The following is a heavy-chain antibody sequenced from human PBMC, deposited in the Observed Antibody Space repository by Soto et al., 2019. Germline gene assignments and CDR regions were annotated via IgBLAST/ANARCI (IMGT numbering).Heavy chain of an antibody. CDR2: INPSNGNT. D-gene: IGHD5-12*01. J-gene: IGHJ4*02. CDR3: ARDAQIGHGYSVYHTY. Sequence: GASVKVSCKASGYTFTNYGISWVRQAPGQGLEWMGLINPSNGNTKYAQKFQGRVTMTRDTSTSTVYMELNSLRSEDTVVYFCARDAQIGHGYSVYHTYWGQGTLVTVSS. CDR1: GYTFTNYG. V-gene: IGHV1-18*01.